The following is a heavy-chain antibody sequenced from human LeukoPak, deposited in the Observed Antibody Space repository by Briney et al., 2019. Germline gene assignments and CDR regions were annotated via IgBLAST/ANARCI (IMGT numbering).Heavy chain of an antibody. D-gene: IGHD6-13*01. V-gene: IGHV4-4*02. CDR2: IYHSGST. J-gene: IGHJ1*01. CDR3: ARWGGIAAAARPRIGAEYFQH. Sequence: SETLSLTCAVSGGSISSSNWWSWVRQPPGKGLEWIGEIYHSGSTNYNPSLKSRVTISVDKSKNQFSLKLSSVTAADTAVYYCARWGGIAAAARPRIGAEYFQHWGQGTLVTVSS. CDR1: GGSISSSNW.